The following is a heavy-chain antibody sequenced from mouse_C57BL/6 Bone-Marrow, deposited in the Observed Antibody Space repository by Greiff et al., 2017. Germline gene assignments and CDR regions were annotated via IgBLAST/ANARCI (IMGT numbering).Heavy chain of an antibody. V-gene: IGHV5-4*03. J-gene: IGHJ3*01. CDR2: ISDGGSYT. D-gene: IGHD1-1*01. Sequence: EVKLMESGGGLVKPGGSLKLSCAASGFTFSSYAMSWVRQTPEKRLEWVATISDGGSYTYYPDNVKGRFTISRDNAKNNLYLQMSHLKSEDTAMYYCAPLTTVAPAWFAYWGQGTLVTVSA. CDR1: GFTFSSYA. CDR3: APLTTVAPAWFAY.